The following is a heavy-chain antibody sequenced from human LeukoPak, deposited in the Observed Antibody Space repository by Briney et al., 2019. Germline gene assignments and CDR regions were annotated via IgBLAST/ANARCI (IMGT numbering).Heavy chain of an antibody. V-gene: IGHV3-23*01. D-gene: IGHD3-10*01. J-gene: IGHJ4*02. CDR1: GFTFSSYA. CDR3: ARDLGSARSLTLGY. Sequence: PGGSLRLSCAASGFTFSSYAMSWVRQAPGKGLEWVSGIGGSGRSTYYADSVKGRFTISRDNSKNTLYLQMNSLRPEDTAVYYCARDLGSARSLTLGYWGQGTLVTVSS. CDR2: IGGSGRST.